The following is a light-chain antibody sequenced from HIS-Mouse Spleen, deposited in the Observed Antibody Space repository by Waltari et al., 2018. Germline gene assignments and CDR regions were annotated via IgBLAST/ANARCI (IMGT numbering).Light chain of an antibody. Sequence: SYELTQPPSVSVSPGQTARTTCPGDALPKKYAYWYQQKSGQGPVLVIYEDSKRPSGIPERFSGSSSGTMATLTISGAQVEDEADYYCYSTDSSGNHRVFGGGTKLTVL. CDR2: EDS. CDR1: ALPKKY. J-gene: IGLJ2*01. V-gene: IGLV3-10*01. CDR3: YSTDSSGNHRV.